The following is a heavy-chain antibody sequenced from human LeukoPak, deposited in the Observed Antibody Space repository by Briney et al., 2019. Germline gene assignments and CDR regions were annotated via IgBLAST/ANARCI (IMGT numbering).Heavy chain of an antibody. D-gene: IGHD6-19*01. CDR3: ARPSGWYRFNYFDY. CDR1: GGSFSGYY. Sequence: SETLSLTCAIYGGSFSGYYWSWIRQPLGKGLEWIGEINHSGSTNYNPSLKSRVTISVDTSKNQFSLKLSSVTAADTAVYYCARPSGWYRFNYFDYWGQGTLVTVSS. V-gene: IGHV4-34*01. J-gene: IGHJ4*02. CDR2: INHSGST.